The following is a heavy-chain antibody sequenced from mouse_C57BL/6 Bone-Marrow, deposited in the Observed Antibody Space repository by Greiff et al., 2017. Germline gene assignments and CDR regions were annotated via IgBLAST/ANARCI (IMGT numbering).Heavy chain of an antibody. V-gene: IGHV1-64*01. CDR1: GYTFTSYW. D-gene: IGHD1-1*01. J-gene: IGHJ1*03. Sequence: VQLQQPGAELVKPVASVKLSCKASGYTFTSYWMHWVKQRPGQGLEWIGMIHPNSGSTNYNEKFKSKATLTVDKSSSTAYMQLSSLTSEDSAVYYCARDITTVVADVWGTGTTVTVSS. CDR3: ARDITTVVADV. CDR2: IHPNSGST.